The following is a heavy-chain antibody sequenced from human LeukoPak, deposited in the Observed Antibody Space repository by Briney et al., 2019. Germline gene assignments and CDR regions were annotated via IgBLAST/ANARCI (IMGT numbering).Heavy chain of an antibody. Sequence: PGRSLRLSCAASGFTFSSYGMHWVRQAPGKGLEWAAVISYDGSNKYYADSVKGRFTISRDNSKSTVYLQMNSLRTEDTAIYYCANELWSGPTDAFDIWGRGTLVTVSS. V-gene: IGHV3-30*18. CDR3: ANELWSGPTDAFDI. J-gene: IGHJ3*02. CDR1: GFTFSSYG. D-gene: IGHD3-3*01. CDR2: ISYDGSNK.